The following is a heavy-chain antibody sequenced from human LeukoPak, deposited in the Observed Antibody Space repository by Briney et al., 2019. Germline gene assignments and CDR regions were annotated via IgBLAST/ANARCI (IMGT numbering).Heavy chain of an antibody. D-gene: IGHD2-2*01. J-gene: IGHJ5*02. V-gene: IGHV1-2*02. CDR1: GYTFTGYY. CDR2: INPNSGGT. Sequence: ASVKVSCKASGYTFTGYYMHWVRQAPGLGLEWMGWINPNSGGTNYAQKFQGRVTMTRDTSISTAYMELSRLRSDDTAVYYCARAGLLLRRGNWFDPWGQGTLVTVSS. CDR3: ARAGLLLRRGNWFDP.